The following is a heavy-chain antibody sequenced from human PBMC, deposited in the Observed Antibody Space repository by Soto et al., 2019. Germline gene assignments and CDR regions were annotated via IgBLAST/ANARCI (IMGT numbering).Heavy chain of an antibody. D-gene: IGHD2-2*01. CDR2: IYYSGST. V-gene: IGHV4-61*05. Sequence: PSETLSLTCTVSGGSISSSSYYWGWIRQPPGKGLEWIGYIYYSGSTSYNPSLKSRVTISVDTSKNQFSLKLSSVTAADTAVYYCARAVVVPAATSGRYYYYYYGMDVWGQGTTVTVSS. CDR3: ARAVVVPAATSGRYYYYYYGMDV. CDR1: GGSISSSSYY. J-gene: IGHJ6*02.